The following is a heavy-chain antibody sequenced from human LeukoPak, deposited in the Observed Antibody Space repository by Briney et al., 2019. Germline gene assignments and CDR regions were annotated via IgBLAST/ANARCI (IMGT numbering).Heavy chain of an antibody. J-gene: IGHJ5*02. D-gene: IGHD3-10*01. V-gene: IGHV4-30-2*01. CDR2: IYHSGST. CDR1: GGSISSGGYS. Sequence: PSQTLSLTCDVYGGSISSGGYSWSWIRQPPGKGLEWIGNIYHSGSTYYNPSLKSRVTISVDRSKNQFSLKLSSVTAADTAVYYCARRSGSYPRGYNWFDPWGQGTLLTVSS. CDR3: ARRSGSYPRGYNWFDP.